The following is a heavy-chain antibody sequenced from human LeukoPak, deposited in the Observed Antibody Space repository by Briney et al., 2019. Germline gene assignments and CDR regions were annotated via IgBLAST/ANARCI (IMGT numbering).Heavy chain of an antibody. Sequence: ASVKVSCKASGYTFTSYGISWVRQAPGQGLEWMGWISANNGNTNYAQKLQGRVTMTTDTSTSTAYMELRSLRSDDTAVYYCARDGMVRGVISYYYGMDVWGQGTTVTVSS. CDR1: GYTFTSYG. D-gene: IGHD3-10*01. CDR2: ISANNGNT. J-gene: IGHJ6*02. CDR3: ARDGMVRGVISYYYGMDV. V-gene: IGHV1-18*01.